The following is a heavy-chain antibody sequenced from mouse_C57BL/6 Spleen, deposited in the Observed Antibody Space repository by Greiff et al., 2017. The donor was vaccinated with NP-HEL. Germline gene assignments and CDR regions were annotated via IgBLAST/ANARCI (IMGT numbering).Heavy chain of an antibody. CDR3: ARWGYYP. CDR2: FWRGGST. Sequence: QVQLKESGPGLVQPSQSLSITCTVSGFSLTSYGVHWVRQSPGKGLEWLGVFWRGGSTDYNAAFISRLSSSKDNSKSQVFFKKNSLQSDDTAIYYCARWGYYPWGKGTLVTVSA. J-gene: IGHJ3*01. CDR1: GFSLTSYG. V-gene: IGHV2-2*01. D-gene: IGHD2-12*01.